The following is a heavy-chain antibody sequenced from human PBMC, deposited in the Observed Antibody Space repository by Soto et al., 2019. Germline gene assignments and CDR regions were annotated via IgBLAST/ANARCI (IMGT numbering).Heavy chain of an antibody. Sequence: EVQLVESGGGLVKPGGSLRLSCAASGFTFSSYSMHWVRQAPGKGLEWVSAISSSSSYIYYADSVKVRFTISRDNAKNSLELQMNSLRAEDTAVYYCARIPLGYDAFDIWGQGTMVTVSS. D-gene: IGHD2-15*01. V-gene: IGHV3-21*01. CDR3: ARIPLGYDAFDI. J-gene: IGHJ3*02. CDR1: GFTFSSYS. CDR2: ISSSSSYI.